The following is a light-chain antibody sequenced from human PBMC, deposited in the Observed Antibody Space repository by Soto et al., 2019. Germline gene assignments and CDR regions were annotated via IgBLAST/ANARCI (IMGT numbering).Light chain of an antibody. CDR3: QQANSFPIT. CDR2: DAS. V-gene: IGKV1-5*01. J-gene: IGKJ5*01. CDR1: QSISSW. Sequence: DIQMTESPSTLSASVGGGVTITCRASQSISSWLAWYQQKRGEAPKIMSYDASSLESGVPSRFSGSGSGTDFTLTISSLQPEDFATYYCQQANSFPITFGQGTRLEI.